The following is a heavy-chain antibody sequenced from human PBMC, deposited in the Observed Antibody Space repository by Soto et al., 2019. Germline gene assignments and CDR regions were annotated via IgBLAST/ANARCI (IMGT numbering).Heavy chain of an antibody. CDR2: IWYDGSNK. V-gene: IGHV3-33*01. Sequence: PGGSLRLSCAASGFTFSGYAMHWVRQAPGKGLEWVAAIWYDGSNKYYADSVKGRFTISRDNSKNTLYLQINSLRAEDTAVYYCARDVSYGHFDHWGQGTLVTVSS. D-gene: IGHD5-18*01. CDR1: GFTFSGYA. J-gene: IGHJ4*02. CDR3: ARDVSYGHFDH.